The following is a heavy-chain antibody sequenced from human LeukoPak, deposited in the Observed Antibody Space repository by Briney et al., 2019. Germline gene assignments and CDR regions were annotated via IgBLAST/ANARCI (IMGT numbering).Heavy chain of an antibody. Sequence: GGSLRLSCATSGFTFNTYAMSWVRQAPGKGLEWVSSISNSGSCIYYADSVKGRFTISRDNSKNTLYLQMNSLRAEDTAVYYCAKAPSPVAGTFDYWGQGTLVTVSS. CDR3: AKAPSPVAGTFDY. V-gene: IGHV3-23*01. CDR1: GFTFNTYA. CDR2: ISNSGSCI. D-gene: IGHD6-19*01. J-gene: IGHJ4*02.